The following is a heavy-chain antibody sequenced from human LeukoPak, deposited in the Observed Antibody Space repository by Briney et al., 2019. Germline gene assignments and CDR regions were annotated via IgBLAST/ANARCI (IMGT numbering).Heavy chain of an antibody. CDR1: GFSFDDYA. D-gene: IGHD3-22*01. J-gene: IGHJ4*02. Sequence: GGSLRLSCAASGFSFDDYAMHWVRQAPGKGLEWVSLISGDGGSTYYADSMKGRFTISRDNSKNSLYLQMNSLRTEDTALYYCATDGSYDRSGYYYGRFDYWGQGTLVTVSS. CDR3: ATDGSYDRSGYYYGRFDY. V-gene: IGHV3-43*02. CDR2: ISGDGGST.